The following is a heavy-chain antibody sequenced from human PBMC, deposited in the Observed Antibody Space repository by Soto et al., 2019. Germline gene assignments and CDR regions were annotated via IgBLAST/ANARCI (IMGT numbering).Heavy chain of an antibody. Sequence: QITLKESGPTLVKPTQTLTLTCTFSGFSLHTHAVGVGWIRQPPGKALEWLVLVYWDDDKRYNLFLKSRLAIAKDTSKNQVVLTMTNMDPVDTATYYCAHAAFGEFVGSFGYWGQGTLVTVSS. D-gene: IGHD3-10*01. V-gene: IGHV2-5*02. CDR1: GFSLHTHAVG. CDR3: AHAAFGEFVGSFGY. CDR2: VYWDDDK. J-gene: IGHJ4*02.